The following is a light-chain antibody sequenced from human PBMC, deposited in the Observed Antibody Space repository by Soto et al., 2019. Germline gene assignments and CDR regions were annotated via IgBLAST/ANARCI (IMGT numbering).Light chain of an antibody. CDR1: SSNIGSNT. J-gene: IGLJ1*01. Sequence: QSVLTQPPSASGTPGQRGTISCSGSSSNIGSNTVNWYQQLPGTAPKLLIYSNYQRPSGVPDLFSGSKSGTSSSLAISGIPSEDEADYYCAAWDDSLNGYVFGTGTKLTVL. CDR2: SNY. CDR3: AAWDDSLNGYV. V-gene: IGLV1-44*01.